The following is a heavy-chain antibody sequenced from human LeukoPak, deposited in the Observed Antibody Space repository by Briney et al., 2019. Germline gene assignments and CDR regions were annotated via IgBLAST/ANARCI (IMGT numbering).Heavy chain of an antibody. V-gene: IGHV3-73*01. CDR3: TRQGGYSYGYPFDF. CDR2: IRSKDNNYAT. CDR1: GFTFSGSA. D-gene: IGHD5-18*01. Sequence: PGGSLKLSCAASGFTFSGSATHWVRQASGKGLEWGGRIRSKDNNYATAYAASVKGRFSVSRDDSKNTAYLQMNSLKIEDTAVYYCTRQGGYSYGYPFDFWGQGTLVTVSS. J-gene: IGHJ4*02.